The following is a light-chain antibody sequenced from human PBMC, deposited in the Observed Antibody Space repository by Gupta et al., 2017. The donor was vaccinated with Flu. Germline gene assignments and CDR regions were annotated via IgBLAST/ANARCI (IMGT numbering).Light chain of an antibody. CDR3: QQDYDFPLT. Sequence: DIQMTQSPSSLSAPVGDRVTITCQASQDISNYLNWYQQKPGKAPKVLIYDASTLETGVPSRFSGRGSGTDFTFTIISLQPEDIATSYCQQDYDFPLTFGGGTKVELK. V-gene: IGKV1-33*01. CDR1: QDISNY. J-gene: IGKJ4*01. CDR2: DAS.